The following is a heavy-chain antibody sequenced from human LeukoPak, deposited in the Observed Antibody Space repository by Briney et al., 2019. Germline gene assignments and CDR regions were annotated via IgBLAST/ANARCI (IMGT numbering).Heavy chain of an antibody. D-gene: IGHD3-22*01. CDR3: ARRFVSSEFFSDY. CDR2: ISSNGVSA. J-gene: IGHJ4*02. CDR1: GFTFNNYA. Sequence: GGSLRLSCAASGFTFNNYAMHWVRQAPGKGLEYVSGISSNGVSAYYANSVKGRFTISRDNSKNTLYLQMASLRAEDMAVYYCARRFVSSEFFSDYWGQGALVTVS. V-gene: IGHV3-64*01.